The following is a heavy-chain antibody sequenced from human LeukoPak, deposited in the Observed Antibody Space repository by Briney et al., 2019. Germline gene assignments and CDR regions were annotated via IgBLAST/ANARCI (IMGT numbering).Heavy chain of an antibody. J-gene: IGHJ4*02. CDR3: ARSMSIAVAGIGRIFDY. D-gene: IGHD6-19*01. V-gene: IGHV4-4*02. Sequence: PSGTLSLTCAVSGGSISSSNWWSWVRQPPGKGLEWIGEIYHSGSTNYNPSLKSRVTISVDKSKNQFSLKLSSVTAADTAVYYCARSMSIAVAGIGRIFDYWGQGTLVTVSS. CDR1: GGSISSSNW. CDR2: IYHSGST.